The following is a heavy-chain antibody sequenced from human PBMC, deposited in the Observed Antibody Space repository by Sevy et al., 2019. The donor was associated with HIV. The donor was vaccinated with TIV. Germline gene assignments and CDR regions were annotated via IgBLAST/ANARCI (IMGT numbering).Heavy chain of an antibody. V-gene: IGHV4-34*01. CDR2: INHSGHT. J-gene: IGHJ4*02. Sequence: SETLSLTYAVYGGSFSGYYWTWIRQPPGKGLEWIGEINHSGHTNYNPSLKSRLTISVDTSKNQFSLKLSSVTAADTAVYFCARDSGYSYGYSDFRGQGTLVTVSS. CDR1: GGSFSGYY. D-gene: IGHD5-18*01. CDR3: ARDSGYSYGYSDF.